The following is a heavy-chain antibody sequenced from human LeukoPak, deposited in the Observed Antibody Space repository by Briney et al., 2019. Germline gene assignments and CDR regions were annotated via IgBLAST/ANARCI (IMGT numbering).Heavy chain of an antibody. J-gene: IGHJ4*02. D-gene: IGHD2-15*01. V-gene: IGHV3-11*04. CDR1: GFTFSDYY. CDR3: ARDFSIVVTDY. CDR2: ISSSGSTI. Sequence: GGSLRLSCAASGFTFSDYYMSWIRQAPGKGLEWVSYISSSGSTIYYADSVKGRFTISRDNAENSLYLQMNSLRAEDTAVYYCARDFSIVVTDYWGRGTLVTVSS.